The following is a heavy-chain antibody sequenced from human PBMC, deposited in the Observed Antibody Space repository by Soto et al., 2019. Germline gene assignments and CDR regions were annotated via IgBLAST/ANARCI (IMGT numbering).Heavy chain of an antibody. CDR2: IYYSGST. Sequence: SETLSLTCTVSGGSISSGGYYWSWIRQHPGKGLEWIGYIYYSGSTYYNPSLKSRVTISVDTSKNQFSLKLSSVTAADTAVYYCARVSSSWSNWFDPWGQGTLVTVSS. J-gene: IGHJ5*02. V-gene: IGHV4-31*03. D-gene: IGHD6-13*01. CDR1: GGSISSGGYY. CDR3: ARVSSSWSNWFDP.